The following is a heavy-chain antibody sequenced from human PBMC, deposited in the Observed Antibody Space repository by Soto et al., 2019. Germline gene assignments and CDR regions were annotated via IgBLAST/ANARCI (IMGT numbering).Heavy chain of an antibody. CDR3: ARDLRQQLVQSRNKWFDP. J-gene: IGHJ5*02. V-gene: IGHV1-18*01. CDR1: GGTFTSYG. Sequence: VKVSCKASGGTFTSYGISWVRQAPGQGHEWMGWISAYNGNTNYAQKLQGRVTMTTDTSTSTAYMELRSLRSDDTAVYYCARDLRQQLVQSRNKWFDPWGQGTLVTVSS. D-gene: IGHD6-13*01. CDR2: ISAYNGNT.